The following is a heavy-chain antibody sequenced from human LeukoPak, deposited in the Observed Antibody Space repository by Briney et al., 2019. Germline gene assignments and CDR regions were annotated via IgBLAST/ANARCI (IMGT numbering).Heavy chain of an antibody. D-gene: IGHD5-12*01. CDR3: AKDEEVATINSFDY. V-gene: IGHV3-30*02. Sequence: GGSLRLSCAASGFTFSSYGMHWVRQAPGKGLEWVAFIRYDGSNKYYADSVKGRFTISRDNSKNTLYLQMNSLRAEDTAVYYCAKDEEVATINSFDYWGQGTPVTVSS. J-gene: IGHJ4*02. CDR2: IRYDGSNK. CDR1: GFTFSSYG.